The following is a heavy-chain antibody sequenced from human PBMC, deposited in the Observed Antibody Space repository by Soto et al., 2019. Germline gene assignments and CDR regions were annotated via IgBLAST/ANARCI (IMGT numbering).Heavy chain of an antibody. D-gene: IGHD3-16*01. CDR2: ITSSGSTI. Sequence: GGSLRLSCAASGFTFSDYYMSWIRQAPGKGLEWVSYITSSGSTIYYADSVKGRFTISRDNAKNSLYLQMNSLRAEDTAVYYCARTRYYDYIWGSNYYYMDVWGKGTTVTVSS. CDR1: GFTFSDYY. CDR3: ARTRYYDYIWGSNYYYMDV. J-gene: IGHJ6*03. V-gene: IGHV3-11*01.